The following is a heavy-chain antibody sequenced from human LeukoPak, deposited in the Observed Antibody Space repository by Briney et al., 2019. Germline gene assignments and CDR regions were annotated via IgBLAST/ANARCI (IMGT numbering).Heavy chain of an antibody. CDR1: GFTFSSYG. J-gene: IGHJ4*02. Sequence: GGSLRLSCVASGFTFSSYGMHWVRQAPGKGLEWVAVISYDGSNKYYADSVKGRFTISRDNSKNTLYLQMNSLRAEDTAVYYCAKEGPFSAIFGVVIRAFDYWGQGTLVTVSS. V-gene: IGHV3-30*18. CDR2: ISYDGSNK. D-gene: IGHD3-3*01. CDR3: AKEGPFSAIFGVVIRAFDY.